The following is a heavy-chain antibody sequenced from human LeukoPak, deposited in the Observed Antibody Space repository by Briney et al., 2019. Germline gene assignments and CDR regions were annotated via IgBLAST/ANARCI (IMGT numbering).Heavy chain of an antibody. J-gene: IGHJ4*02. CDR3: ARNRDYDTFDY. CDR1: GFTFSNYA. CDR2: ISFDGNNK. D-gene: IGHD5-12*01. Sequence: GRSLRLSCAASGFTFSNYAVHWVRQAPGKGLEWVAVISFDGNNKYYADSVKGRFTISRDNAKNSLYLQMNSLRAEDTAVYYCARNRDYDTFDYWGQGVLVTVSS. V-gene: IGHV3-30*04.